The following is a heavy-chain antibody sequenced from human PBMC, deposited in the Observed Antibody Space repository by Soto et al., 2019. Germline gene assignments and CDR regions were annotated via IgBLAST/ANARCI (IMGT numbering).Heavy chain of an antibody. V-gene: IGHV1-8*01. D-gene: IGHD2-15*01. CDR3: ARRPHCSGGICYYGLDN. CDR1: GYTFTNSD. Sequence: QVQLVQSGAEVKKPGASVKVSCKASGYTFTNSDINWVRQAPGQGLEWMGWMNPDSGHAAYAQKFQGRVTLTTSTSTATVYMEMRSLGSEATAVYYCARRPHCSGGICYYGLDNWGQGTLVPVSS. CDR2: MNPDSGHA. J-gene: IGHJ4*02.